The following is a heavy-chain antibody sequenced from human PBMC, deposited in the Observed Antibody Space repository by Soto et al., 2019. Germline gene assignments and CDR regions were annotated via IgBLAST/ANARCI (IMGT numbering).Heavy chain of an antibody. V-gene: IGHV4-59*12. Sequence: SETLSLTCTVSGGSISGNYWKWIRQPPGRGLEWIGYIDYTGSTNYIPSLESRVTISVDTSKNQFSLKLSSVTAADTAVYYCARGSFGVYYYYGMDVWGQGTTVTVSS. D-gene: IGHD3-10*01. J-gene: IGHJ6*02. CDR1: GGSISGNY. CDR2: IDYTGST. CDR3: ARGSFGVYYYYGMDV.